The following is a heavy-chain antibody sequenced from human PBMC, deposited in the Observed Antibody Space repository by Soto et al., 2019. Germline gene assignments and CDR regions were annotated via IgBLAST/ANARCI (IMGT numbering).Heavy chain of an antibody. CDR1: GGSISSGGYY. J-gene: IGHJ4*02. CDR3: AVSRDDYYDSSGYYY. V-gene: IGHV4-31*03. Sequence: PSETLSLTCTVSGGSISSGGYYWSWIRQHPGKGLEWIGYIYYSGSTYYNPSLKSRVTISVDTSKNQFSLKLSSVTAADTAVYYCAVSRDDYYDSSGYYYWGQGTLVTAPQ. D-gene: IGHD3-22*01. CDR2: IYYSGST.